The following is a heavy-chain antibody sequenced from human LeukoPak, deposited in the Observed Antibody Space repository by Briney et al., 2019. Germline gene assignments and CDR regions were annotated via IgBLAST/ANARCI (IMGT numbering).Heavy chain of an antibody. J-gene: IGHJ4*02. Sequence: GGSLRLSCAASGFTFSSYSMNWVRHAPGKGLEWVSYISSSSSTIYYADSVKGRFTISRDNAKNSLYLQMNSLRAEDTAVYYCARGVAARYFDYWGQGTLVTVSS. CDR3: ARGVAARYFDY. CDR1: GFTFSSYS. D-gene: IGHD6-6*01. CDR2: ISSSSSTI. V-gene: IGHV3-48*04.